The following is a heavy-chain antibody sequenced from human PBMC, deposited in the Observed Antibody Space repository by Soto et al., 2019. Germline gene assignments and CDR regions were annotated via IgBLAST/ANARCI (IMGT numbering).Heavy chain of an antibody. Sequence: PGGSLRLCCAASGFTFSNYVMSGVRQDPGKGLEWVSISGTGGISYHADSVKGRFTISRDNSRSTLYLQMDSLRAEDTAVYYCAKLTGSYPSFYLDYWGQGTLVTVSS. V-gene: IGHV3-23*01. CDR2: ISGTGGIS. D-gene: IGHD3-10*01. CDR1: GFTFSNYV. CDR3: AKLTGSYPSFYLDY. J-gene: IGHJ4*02.